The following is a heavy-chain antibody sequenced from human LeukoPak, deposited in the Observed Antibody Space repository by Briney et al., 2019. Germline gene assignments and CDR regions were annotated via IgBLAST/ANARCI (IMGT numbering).Heavy chain of an antibody. J-gene: IGHJ6*03. D-gene: IGHD2-21*01. CDR3: ARGIAYCGGDCYSNYYYYCMDV. V-gene: IGHV1-2*02. CDR2: INPNSGGT. Sequence: GASVKVSCKASGYTFTDYYMHWVRQAPGQGLEWMGWINPNSGGTNYAQKFQGRVTMTRDTSISTAYMELSSLRSEDTAVYYCARGIAYCGGDCYSNYYYYCMDVWGKGTTVTVSS. CDR1: GYTFTDYY.